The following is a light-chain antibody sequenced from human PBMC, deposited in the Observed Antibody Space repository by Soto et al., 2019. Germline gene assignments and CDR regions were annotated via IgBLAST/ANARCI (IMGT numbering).Light chain of an antibody. Sequence: QSALTQPASVSGSPGQSITISCTGTSSDVGGYNYVSWYQRHPGKAPKLMIYDVSNRPSGVSNPFSGSKSGNTASLTISGLQAEDEADYYCSSYTSSSSVTFGGGTKLTVL. J-gene: IGLJ2*01. V-gene: IGLV2-14*01. CDR1: SSDVGGYNY. CDR2: DVS. CDR3: SSYTSSSSVT.